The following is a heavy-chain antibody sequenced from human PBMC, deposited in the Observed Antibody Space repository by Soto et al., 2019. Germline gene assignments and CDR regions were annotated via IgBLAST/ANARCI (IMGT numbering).Heavy chain of an antibody. Sequence: PSETLSLTCAVYGGSFSGYYWSWIRQPPGKGLEWIGEINHSGSTNYNPSLKSRVTISVDTSKNQFSLKLSSVTAADTAVYYCARGSVLRYFDWLPHYYYYGMDVWGQGTTVTVS. CDR2: INHSGST. CDR3: ARGSVLRYFDWLPHYYYYGMDV. D-gene: IGHD3-9*01. J-gene: IGHJ6*02. CDR1: GGSFSGYY. V-gene: IGHV4-34*01.